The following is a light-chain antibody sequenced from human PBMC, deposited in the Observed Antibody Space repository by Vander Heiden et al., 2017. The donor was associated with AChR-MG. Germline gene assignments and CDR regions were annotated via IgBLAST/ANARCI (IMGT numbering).Light chain of an antibody. CDR2: GNS. J-gene: IGLJ2*01. Sequence: QSVLTQPPSVSGAPGHRVTIACIGSSPNIGAGYDVPWYQQLPGTAPKLLIVGNSNRPSGVPDRFSGSKSGTSASLAITGLQAEDEADYYCQSYDSSLSGHVVFGGGTKLTVL. CDR3: QSYDSSLSGHVV. V-gene: IGLV1-40*01. CDR1: SPNIGAGYD.